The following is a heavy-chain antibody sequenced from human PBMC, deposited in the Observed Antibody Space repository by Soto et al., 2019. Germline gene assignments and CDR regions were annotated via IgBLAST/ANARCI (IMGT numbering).Heavy chain of an antibody. CDR1: GFTFSSYA. D-gene: IGHD2-8*02. Sequence: GGSLRLSCAASGFTFSSYAMSWVRQAPGKGLEWVSAISGSGGSTYYADSVKGRFAISRDNSKNTLYLQMNSLRAEDTAVYYCAKGTGKLWLKTYYFDYWGQGTLVTVSS. CDR3: AKGTGKLWLKTYYFDY. J-gene: IGHJ4*02. CDR2: ISGSGGST. V-gene: IGHV3-23*01.